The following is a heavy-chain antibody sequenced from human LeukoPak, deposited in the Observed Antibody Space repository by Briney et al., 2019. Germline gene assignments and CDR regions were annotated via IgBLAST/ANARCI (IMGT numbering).Heavy chain of an antibody. Sequence: GRSLRLSCAASGFTFSSYGMHWVRQAPGKGLEWVAVISYDGSNKYYADSVKGRFTISRDNSKNTLYLQMNSLRAEDTAVYYCAREYFCGGDCYLDYWGQGTLVTVSS. V-gene: IGHV3-30*19. D-gene: IGHD2-21*02. CDR1: GFTFSSYG. CDR2: ISYDGSNK. CDR3: AREYFCGGDCYLDY. J-gene: IGHJ4*02.